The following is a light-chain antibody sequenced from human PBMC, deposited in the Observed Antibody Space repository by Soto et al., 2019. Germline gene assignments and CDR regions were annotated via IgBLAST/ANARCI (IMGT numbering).Light chain of an antibody. CDR1: RSNIGAGYD. V-gene: IGLV1-40*01. CDR3: QSYDSSLSGYV. CDR2: GNS. J-gene: IGLJ1*01. Sequence: QSVLTQPPSVSGAPGQRVTISCTGSRSNIGAGYDVHWYQQLPGTAPKLLIYGNSNRPSRVPDRFSGSKSGTSASLAITGLQAEDEADYYCQSYDSSLSGYVFGTGTKLTVL.